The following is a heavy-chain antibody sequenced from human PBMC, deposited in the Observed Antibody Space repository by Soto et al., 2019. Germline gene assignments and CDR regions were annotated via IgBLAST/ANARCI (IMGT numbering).Heavy chain of an antibody. CDR3: AKQRTTVTTSFDY. J-gene: IGHJ4*02. V-gene: IGHV3-23*01. CDR1: GFTFGAHP. D-gene: IGHD4-17*01. CDR2: ISGYGGST. Sequence: EVQLLESGGGLVQPGGSLTVSCAASGFTFGAHPMSWVRLAPGKGLEWVSTISGYGGSTYYPDSLKGRFIISRDNSKNTLYLQTNTLRAEDTAIYFCAKQRTTVTTSFDYWGQGTLVTVSS.